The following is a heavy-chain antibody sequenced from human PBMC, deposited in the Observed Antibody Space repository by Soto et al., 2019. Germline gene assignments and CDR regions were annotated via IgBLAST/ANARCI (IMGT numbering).Heavy chain of an antibody. CDR1: GFTFSSYA. Sequence: GGSLRLSCAASGFTFSSYAMSWVRQAPGKGLEWVSAISGSGGSTYYADSVKGRFTISRDNSKNTLYLQMNSLRAEDTAVYYCAKELYDFWSGWDRYYFDYWGQGTLVTVSS. V-gene: IGHV3-23*01. D-gene: IGHD3-3*01. J-gene: IGHJ4*02. CDR2: ISGSGGST. CDR3: AKELYDFWSGWDRYYFDY.